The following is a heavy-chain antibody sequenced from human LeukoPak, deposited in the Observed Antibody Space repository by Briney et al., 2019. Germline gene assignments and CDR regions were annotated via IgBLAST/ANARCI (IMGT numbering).Heavy chain of an antibody. V-gene: IGHV3-33*01. CDR2: IWYDGSNK. J-gene: IGHJ1*01. CDR3: VRNKGVAVAAEYFQH. D-gene: IGHD6-19*01. CDR1: GLTFSSYG. Sequence: PGGSLRLSCAASGLTFSSYGMHWVRQAPGKGLEWVAVIWYDGSNKYYADSVKGRFTISRDNSKNTLYLQMNSLRAEDTAVYYCVRNKGVAVAAEYFQHWGQGTLVTVSS.